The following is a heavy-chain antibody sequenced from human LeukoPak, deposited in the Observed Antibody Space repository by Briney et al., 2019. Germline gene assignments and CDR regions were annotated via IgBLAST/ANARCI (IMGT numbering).Heavy chain of an antibody. CDR2: IYPGDSDT. CDR1: GYSFTSYW. V-gene: IGHV5-51*01. J-gene: IGHJ5*02. CDR3: ARRGMATLDWFDP. Sequence: GESLKISCKGSGYSFTSYWIGWVRQMPGKGLEWMGIIYPGDSDTRYSPSFQGQVTISADKSISTAYLQWSSLKASDTAMCYCARRGMATLDWFDPWGQGTLVTVSS. D-gene: IGHD5-24*01.